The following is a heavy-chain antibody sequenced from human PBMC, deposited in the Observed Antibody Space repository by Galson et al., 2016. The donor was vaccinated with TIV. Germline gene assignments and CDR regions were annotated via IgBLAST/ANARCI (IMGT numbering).Heavy chain of an antibody. D-gene: IGHD6-19*01. Sequence: SVKVSCKASGYFFNSYGLTWLRQAPGQGLEWMGLISGYNGNANYAQKFQGRVTMTTDTSTSTSYLELRNLRSDDTAIYFCVRKAGSGWYDPWGQGTLVTVSS. V-gene: IGHV1-18*01. CDR3: VRKAGSGWYDP. CDR1: GYFFNSYG. J-gene: IGHJ5*02. CDR2: ISGYNGNA.